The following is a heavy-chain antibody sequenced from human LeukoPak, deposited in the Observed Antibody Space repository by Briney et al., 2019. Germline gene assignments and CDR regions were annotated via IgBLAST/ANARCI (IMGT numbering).Heavy chain of an antibody. V-gene: IGHV4-59*08. CDR2: IYYSGST. CDR1: GGSISSYY. CDR3: ARHREGAFDI. J-gene: IGHJ3*02. Sequence: SETLSLTCTVSGGSISSYYWSCIRQPPGGGLEWIGYIYYSGSTHYNPSLKSRVTMSVDTSKNQFSLKLSSVTAADTAVYYCARHREGAFDIWGPGTMVTVPS.